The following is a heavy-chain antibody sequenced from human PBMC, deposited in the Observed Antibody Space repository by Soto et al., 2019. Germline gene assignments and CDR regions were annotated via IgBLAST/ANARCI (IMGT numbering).Heavy chain of an antibody. D-gene: IGHD3-22*01. J-gene: IGHJ4*02. CDR2: IIPIFGTA. Sequence: ASVKVSCKASGGTFSSYAISWVRQAPGQGLEWMGGIIPIFGTANYAQKFQGRVTITADESTSTAYMELSSLRSEDTAVYYCAREGYYDSSGSSPDYWGQGTLVTVSS. CDR3: AREGYYDSSGSSPDY. CDR1: GGTFSSYA. V-gene: IGHV1-69*13.